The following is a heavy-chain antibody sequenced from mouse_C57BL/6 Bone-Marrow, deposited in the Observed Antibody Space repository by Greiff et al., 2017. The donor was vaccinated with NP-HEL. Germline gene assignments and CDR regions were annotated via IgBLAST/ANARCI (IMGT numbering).Heavy chain of an antibody. CDR2: IDPENGDT. CDR3: TTYRGGFAY. V-gene: IGHV14-4*01. J-gene: IGHJ3*01. D-gene: IGHD2-12*01. Sequence: DVQLQESGAELVRPGASVKLSCTASGFNIKDDYMHWVKQRPEQGLEWIGWIDPENGDTEYASKFQGKATITADTSSNTAYLQLSSLTSEDTAVYYCTTYRGGFAYWGQGTLVTVSA. CDR1: GFNIKDDY.